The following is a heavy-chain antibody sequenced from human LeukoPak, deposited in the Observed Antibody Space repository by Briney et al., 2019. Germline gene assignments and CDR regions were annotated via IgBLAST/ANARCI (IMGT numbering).Heavy chain of an antibody. D-gene: IGHD2-15*01. Sequence: GASVKVSCKASGYTFSNYVMHWVRQAPGQSLEWMGWINAGNGNTKYSQKFQGRVSITRDTSASTAYMELSSLRSEDTAIYFCAREDIVVMVATTGFDYWGQGTLVTVSS. CDR3: AREDIVVMVATTGFDY. CDR1: GYTFSNYV. V-gene: IGHV1-3*01. CDR2: INAGNGNT. J-gene: IGHJ4*02.